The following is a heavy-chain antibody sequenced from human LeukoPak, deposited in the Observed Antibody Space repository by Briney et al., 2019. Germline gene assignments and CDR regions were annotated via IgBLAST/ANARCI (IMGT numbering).Heavy chain of an antibody. CDR1: GGSFSGYY. J-gene: IGHJ4*02. D-gene: IGHD3-10*01. CDR2: INHSGST. CDR3: ARYNGFGLDY. V-gene: IGHV4-34*01. Sequence: PSETLSLTCAVYGGSFSGYYWSWIRQPPGKGLEWIGEINHSGSTNYNPSLKSRVTISVDTSKNQFSLKLSSVTAADTAVYYCARYNGFGLDYWGQGTLVTVSS.